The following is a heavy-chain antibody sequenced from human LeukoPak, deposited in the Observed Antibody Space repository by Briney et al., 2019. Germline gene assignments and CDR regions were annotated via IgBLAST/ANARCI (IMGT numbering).Heavy chain of an antibody. V-gene: IGHV4-34*01. D-gene: IGHD6-13*01. CDR3: ARGGGIAAARKAEYFQH. CDR2: INHSGST. J-gene: IGHJ1*01. CDR1: GGSFSSYC. Sequence: SETLSLTCAVYGGSFSSYCWSWIRQPPGKGLEWIGEINHSGSTNYNPSLKSRVTISVDTSKNQFSLKLSSVTAADTAVYYCARGGGIAAARKAEYFQHWGQGTLVTVSS.